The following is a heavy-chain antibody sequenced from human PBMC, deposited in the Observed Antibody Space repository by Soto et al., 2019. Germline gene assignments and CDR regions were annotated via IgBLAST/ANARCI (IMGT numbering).Heavy chain of an antibody. CDR1: GGTFSRYG. D-gene: IGHD6-13*01. CDR3: ARTVIGAVTYGGIDYFDN. V-gene: IGHV1-69*01. J-gene: IGHJ4*02. Sequence: QVHLVQSGAEVKKPGSSVKVSCKAPGGTFSRYGISWVRQAPGQGLEWMGGIIPFLDTTNYAQKFQGRVTFTADESTSTVYAEMGSLRSDDTAVYYCARTVIGAVTYGGIDYFDNWGQGTLVTVSS. CDR2: IIPFLDTT.